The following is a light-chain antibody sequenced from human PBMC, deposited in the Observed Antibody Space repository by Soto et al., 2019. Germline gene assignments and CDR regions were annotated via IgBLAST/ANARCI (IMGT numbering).Light chain of an antibody. Sequence: QSVLTQPASVSGSPGQSITISCTGTSSDIGDNNYVSWYQQHPGKAPKLMIYDVRHRPSGVSIRFSGSKSGNTASLTISDLQDEDEADYYCSSYRISSTYVFGTGTKVXVL. J-gene: IGLJ1*01. CDR3: SSYRISSTYV. CDR1: SSDIGDNNY. V-gene: IGLV2-14*01. CDR2: DVR.